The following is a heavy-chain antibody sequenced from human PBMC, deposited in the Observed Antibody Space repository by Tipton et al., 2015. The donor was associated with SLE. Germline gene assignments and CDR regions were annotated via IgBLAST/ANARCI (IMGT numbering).Heavy chain of an antibody. J-gene: IGHJ6*02. D-gene: IGHD1-1*01. CDR1: GDSLRSQY. CDR2: IYDSGTS. CDR3: AGVLVWNFYGMDV. Sequence: TLSLTCTVSGDSLRSQYWSWIRQSPGKGLEWIGYIYDSGTSNSNPSLQSRVTISMDTSNSQFSLKLSSVTAADTAVYYCAGVLVWNFYGMDVWGQGTTVTVSS. V-gene: IGHV4-59*08.